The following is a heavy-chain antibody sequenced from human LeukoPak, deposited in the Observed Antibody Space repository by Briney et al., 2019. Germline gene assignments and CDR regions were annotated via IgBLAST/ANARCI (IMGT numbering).Heavy chain of an antibody. V-gene: IGHV3-21*01. D-gene: IGHD6-19*01. CDR1: GFTFSTYS. J-gene: IGHJ4*02. CDR3: ATDGRSSGWYGFDY. CDR2: ITSPVGRM. Sequence: PGGSLRLSCAASGFTFSTYSMNWVRQAPGKGLECVSSITSPVGRMYYADSLKGRITISRVNARSTLYLQMNSLRAEDTAVYYCATDGRSSGWYGFDYWGQGILVTVSS.